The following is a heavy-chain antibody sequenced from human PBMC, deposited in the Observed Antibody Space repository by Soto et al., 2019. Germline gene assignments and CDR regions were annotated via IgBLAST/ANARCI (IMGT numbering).Heavy chain of an antibody. CDR3: ARPPATWLHTLGY. D-gene: IGHD2-15*01. V-gene: IGHV1-3*01. CDR2: INAANGNT. Sequence: ASVKVSCKTSGYIFTTYTVHWVRQAPGQGLEWVGWINAANGNTKYSQAFQGRVTISRDTSANTVYLELSSLTSGDTAIYFCARPPATWLHTLGYWGQGSLVTVSS. J-gene: IGHJ4*02. CDR1: GYIFTTYT.